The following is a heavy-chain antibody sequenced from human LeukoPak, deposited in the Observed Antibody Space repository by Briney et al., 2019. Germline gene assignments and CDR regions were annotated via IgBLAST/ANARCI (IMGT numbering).Heavy chain of an antibody. Sequence: SETLSLTCAVSGGSIRSSNWWSWVRQSPGKGLEWIGEIYHSGSTNYNPSLKSRVTISVDKSENQLSLKLTSVTAADTAVYYCAKDPANCSGGSCFSSYFDYWGQGTLVTVSS. V-gene: IGHV4-4*02. CDR1: GGSIRSSNW. D-gene: IGHD2-15*01. CDR2: IYHSGST. J-gene: IGHJ4*02. CDR3: AKDPANCSGGSCFSSYFDY.